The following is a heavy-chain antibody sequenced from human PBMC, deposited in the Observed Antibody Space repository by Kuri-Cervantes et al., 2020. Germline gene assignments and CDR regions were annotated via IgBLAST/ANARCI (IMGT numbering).Heavy chain of an antibody. J-gene: IGHJ6*03. D-gene: IGHD2-2*01. CDR2: IRVSGDTA. V-gene: IGHV3-23*01. CDR1: GFTFSDYA. CDR3: AKASCSGISCYPHYYSYYMDV. Sequence: GGSLRLSGAASGFTFSDYAMMWVRQAPGKGLEWVSGIRVSGDTAYYADSVKGRFIVSRDNSKSSLYPQMNSLRAEDTAVYYFAKASCSGISCYPHYYSYYMDVWGKGTTVTV.